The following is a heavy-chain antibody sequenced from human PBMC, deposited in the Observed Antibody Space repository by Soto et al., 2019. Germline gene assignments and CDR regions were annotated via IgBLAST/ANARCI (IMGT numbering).Heavy chain of an antibody. CDR2: IKQDGSEK. Sequence: RLSCAASGFYFSDYRMTWVRQAPGKGLEWVANIKQDGSEKFYEASVKGRFTISRDNAKNSLYLQLNGLRPDDTAVYYCAKDGGSDSYYFDFWGQGTLVTVSS. CDR3: AKDGGSDSYYFDF. V-gene: IGHV3-7*03. D-gene: IGHD2-21*02. CDR1: GFYFSDYR. J-gene: IGHJ4*02.